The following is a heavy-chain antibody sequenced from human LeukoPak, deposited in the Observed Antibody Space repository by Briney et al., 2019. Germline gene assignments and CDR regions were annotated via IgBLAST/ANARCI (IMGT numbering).Heavy chain of an antibody. V-gene: IGHV4-59*01. CDR3: ARVLSVALDAFDI. CDR2: IYYSGST. CDR1: GGSISSYY. J-gene: IGHJ3*02. D-gene: IGHD4-23*01. Sequence: SETLSLTCTVSGGSISSYYWSWIRQPPGKGLEWIGYIYYSGSTNYNPSLKSRVTISVDTSKNQFSLKLSSVTAADTAVYYCARVLSVALDAFDIWGQGTMVTVSS.